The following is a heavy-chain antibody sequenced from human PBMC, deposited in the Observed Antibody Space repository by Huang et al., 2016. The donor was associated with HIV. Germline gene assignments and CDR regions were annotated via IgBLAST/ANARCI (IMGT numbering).Heavy chain of an antibody. CDR2: MNPNTGNT. V-gene: IGHV1-8*02. CDR1: GYTFTNYD. CDR3: ARSAYGDLDY. J-gene: IGHJ4*02. Sequence: QVHLVQSGAEVKKPGASVKVSCQASGYTFTNYDINWVRQAPGRGREWMGWMNPNTGNTGFAQSFQGRVTRTRKTSITTAYMELTSLTSEDTAVYYCARSAYGDLDYWGLGTLVIVSS. D-gene: IGHD4-17*01.